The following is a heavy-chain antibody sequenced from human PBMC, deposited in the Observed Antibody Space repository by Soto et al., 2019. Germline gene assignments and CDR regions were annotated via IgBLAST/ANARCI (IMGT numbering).Heavy chain of an antibody. CDR1: GGSFSGYY. CDR2: INHSGST. Sequence: SETLSPTCAVYGGSFSGYYWSWIRQPPGKGLEWIGEINHSGSTNYNPSLKSRVTISVDTSKNQFSLKLSSVTAADTAVYYCARGPGSSWYRGYYYYGMDVWGQGTTVTVSS. J-gene: IGHJ6*02. D-gene: IGHD6-13*01. CDR3: ARGPGSSWYRGYYYYGMDV. V-gene: IGHV4-34*01.